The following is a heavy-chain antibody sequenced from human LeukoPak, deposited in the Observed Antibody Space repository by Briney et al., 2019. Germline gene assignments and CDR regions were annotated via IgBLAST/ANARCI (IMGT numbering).Heavy chain of an antibody. V-gene: IGHV4-61*02. CDR3: ARDQDGTTYLDY. CDR2: IYTSGST. Sequence: SQTLSLTCTVSGGSIGSGSYYWSWIRQPAGKGLEWIGRIYTSGSTNYNPSLKSRVTISVDTSKNQFSLKLSSVTAADTAVYYCARDQDGTTYLDYWGQGTLVTVSS. J-gene: IGHJ4*02. D-gene: IGHD1-1*01. CDR1: GGSIGSGSYY.